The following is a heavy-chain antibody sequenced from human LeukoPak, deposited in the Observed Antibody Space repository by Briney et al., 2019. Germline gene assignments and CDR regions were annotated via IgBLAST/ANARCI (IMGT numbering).Heavy chain of an antibody. Sequence: SETLSLTCTVSGYSISSGYYWAWIRQPPGKGLEWIGSIYHRGNTYYNPSLKSRVTMSVDTSKNQFSLNLSSVTAGDTAVYYCAGFANDFRDYGDDYWGQGTLVTVSS. CDR2: IYHRGNT. V-gene: IGHV4-38-2*02. D-gene: IGHD4-17*01. CDR3: AGFANDFRDYGDDY. J-gene: IGHJ4*02. CDR1: GYSISSGYY.